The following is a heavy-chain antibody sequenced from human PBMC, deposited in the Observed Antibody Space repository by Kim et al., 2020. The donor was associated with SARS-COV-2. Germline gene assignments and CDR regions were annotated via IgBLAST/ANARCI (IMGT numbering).Heavy chain of an antibody. CDR3: AKCRAGRSGSYRPPARKNNWFDP. V-gene: IGHV3-33*06. Sequence: GGSLRLSCAASGFTFSSYGMHWVRQAPGKGLEWVAVIWYDGSNKYYADSVKGRFTISRDNSKNTLYLQMNSLRAEDTAVYYCAKCRAGRSGSYRPPARKNNWFDPWGQGTLVTRSS. CDR1: GFTFSSYG. CDR2: IWYDGSNK. J-gene: IGHJ5*02. D-gene: IGHD3-10*01.